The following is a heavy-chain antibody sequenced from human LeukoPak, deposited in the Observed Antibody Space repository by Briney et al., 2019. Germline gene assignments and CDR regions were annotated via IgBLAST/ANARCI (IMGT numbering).Heavy chain of an antibody. D-gene: IGHD2-2*01. CDR2: INTDGTT. J-gene: IGHJ4*02. Sequence: GGSLRLSCAASGITVSKNSMTWVRQAPVKGLEWVSIINTDGTTYYADSVKGRFSIPRDTSKNTVHLQMNALRAEDTALYYCARDFAAAYYFDYWGQGALVTVSS. V-gene: IGHV3-66*01. CDR3: ARDFAAAYYFDY. CDR1: GITVSKNS.